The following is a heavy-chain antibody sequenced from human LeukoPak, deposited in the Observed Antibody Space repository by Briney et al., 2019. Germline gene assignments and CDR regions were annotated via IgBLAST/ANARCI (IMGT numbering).Heavy chain of an antibody. J-gene: IGHJ4*02. CDR3: TRDPSALDY. CDR1: GFIFSSYS. D-gene: IGHD3-10*01. Sequence: GGSLRLSCAASGFIFSSYSMNWVRQAPGKGLGWVSYIRSTGNTIYYADSVKGRFTISRDNAKNSLDLQMNSLRAEDTAVYYCTRDPSALDYWGPGTLVTVSS. CDR2: IRSTGNTI. V-gene: IGHV3-48*01.